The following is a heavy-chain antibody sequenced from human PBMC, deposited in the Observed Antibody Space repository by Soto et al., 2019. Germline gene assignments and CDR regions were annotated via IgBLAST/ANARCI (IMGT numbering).Heavy chain of an antibody. CDR3: ARAGPEMDY. V-gene: IGHV4-59*01. CDR1: GGSISSYY. Sequence: QVQLQESGPGLVKPSETLSLTCTVSGGSISSYYWSWIRQPPGKGLEWIGYIFYSGSTNYNPPLKSRVTISVDTSKNQSSLKLSSVTAADTAVYYCARAGPEMDYWGQGTLVTVSS. J-gene: IGHJ4*02. CDR2: IFYSGST. D-gene: IGHD3-10*01.